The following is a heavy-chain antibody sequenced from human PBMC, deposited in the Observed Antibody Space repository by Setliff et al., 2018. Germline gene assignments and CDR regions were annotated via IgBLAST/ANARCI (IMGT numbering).Heavy chain of an antibody. D-gene: IGHD6-19*01. CDR3: AKAGSGWYGLGDY. V-gene: IGHV3-21*01. CDR1: GFTFSSYS. J-gene: IGHJ4*02. Sequence: GGSLRLSCAASGFTFSSYSMNWVRQAPGKGLEWVSSISSSSSYIYYADSVKGRFTISRDNAKNSLYLQMNSLRAEDTAVYYCAKAGSGWYGLGDYWGQGTLVTVSS. CDR2: ISSSSSYI.